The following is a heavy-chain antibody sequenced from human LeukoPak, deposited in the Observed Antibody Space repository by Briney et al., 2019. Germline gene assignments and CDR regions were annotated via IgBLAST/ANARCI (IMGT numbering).Heavy chain of an antibody. J-gene: IGHJ4*02. CDR1: GGSISSSSYY. V-gene: IGHV4-39*07. Sequence: SETLSLTCTVSGGSISSSSYYWGWIRQPPGKGLEWIGSIYYSGSTYYNPSLKSRVTISVDTSKNQFSLKLSSVTAADTAVYYCARDVWFGELYGYWGQGTLVTVSS. CDR2: IYYSGST. D-gene: IGHD3-10*01. CDR3: ARDVWFGELYGY.